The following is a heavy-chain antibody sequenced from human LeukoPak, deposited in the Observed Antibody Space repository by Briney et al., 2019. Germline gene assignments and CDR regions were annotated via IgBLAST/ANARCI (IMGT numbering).Heavy chain of an antibody. CDR1: GYTFTSYG. J-gene: IGHJ4*02. CDR3: ARVDSSHNEIYYFDY. CDR2: ISAYNGNT. Sequence: ASVKVSCKASGYTFTSYGISWVRQAPGQGLEWMGWISAYNGNTNYAQKLQGRVTMTTDTSTSTAYMELRSLRSDDTAVYYCARVDSSHNEIYYFDYWGQGTLVTVSS. V-gene: IGHV1-18*01. D-gene: IGHD6-13*01.